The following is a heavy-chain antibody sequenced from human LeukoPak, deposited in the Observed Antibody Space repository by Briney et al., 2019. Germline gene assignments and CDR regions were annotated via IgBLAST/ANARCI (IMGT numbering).Heavy chain of an antibody. CDR2: IKQDGSEK. D-gene: IGHD4-17*01. J-gene: IGHJ4*02. CDR3: YGDHQ. Sequence: PGGSLRLSCAASGFTFSSCWMSWVRQAPGKGLEWVANIKQDGSEKYYVDSVKGRFTISRDNAKNSLYLQMNSLRAEDTAVYYCYGDHQWGQGTLVTVSS. V-gene: IGHV3-7*01. CDR1: GFTFSSCW.